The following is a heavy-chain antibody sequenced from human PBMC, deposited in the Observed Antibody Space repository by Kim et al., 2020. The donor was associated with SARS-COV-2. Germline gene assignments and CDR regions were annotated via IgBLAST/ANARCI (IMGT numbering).Heavy chain of an antibody. CDR1: GFTFTGYA. V-gene: IGHV3-23*01. J-gene: IGHJ4*02. Sequence: GGSLRLSCTTSGFTFTGYAMSWVRQAPGKGLEWVSSIDGSDGTTYYGDSVKGRFTISRDNSKNTLYLQMNSLRADDTAVYYCMKGGWGWIWDHWGQGTRVTVS. D-gene: IGHD2-2*03. CDR2: IDGSDGTT. CDR3: MKGGWGWIWDH.